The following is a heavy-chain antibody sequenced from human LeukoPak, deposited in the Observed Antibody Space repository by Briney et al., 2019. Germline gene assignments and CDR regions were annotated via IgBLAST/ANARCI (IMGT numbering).Heavy chain of an antibody. D-gene: IGHD6-19*01. J-gene: IGHJ4*02. CDR3: ARSSAVAGTLDY. V-gene: IGHV3-21*01. CDR1: GRTFSIYS. Sequence: PGGSLRLSCAASGRTFSIYSMNWVRQAPGKGLEWVSSISSSSSYIYYADSVKGRFTISRDNAKSSLYLQMNSLRAEDTAVYYCARSSAVAGTLDYWGQGTLVTVSS. CDR2: ISSSSSYI.